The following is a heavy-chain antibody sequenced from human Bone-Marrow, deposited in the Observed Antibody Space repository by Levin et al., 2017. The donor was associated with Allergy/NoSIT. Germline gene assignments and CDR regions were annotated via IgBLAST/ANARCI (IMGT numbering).Heavy chain of an antibody. V-gene: IGHV3-23*01. CDR3: AKDRDSGTYYSPFATSGY. D-gene: IGHD3-10*01. CDR1: GFTFGAYA. Sequence: GGSLRLSCAASGFTFGAYAMTWVRQAPGKGLEWVSAIGGSAGNTYYADAVKGRFPISRANSKNTPFLQMNSLRAQDTAVYYCAKDRDSGTYYSPFATSGYWGPGTLVTVSS. J-gene: IGHJ4*02. CDR2: IGGSAGNT.